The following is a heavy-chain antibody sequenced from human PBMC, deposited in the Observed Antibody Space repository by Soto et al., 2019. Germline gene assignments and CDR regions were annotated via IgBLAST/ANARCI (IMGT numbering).Heavy chain of an antibody. Sequence: GGSLRLSCAASGFTFSRFGMHWVRQAPGKGLEWLAVISYDGSNRFYADSVKGRFTISRDNSKNTLYLQMNSLRPEDTAVYYCARGVNDFWSGYVYGMDVWGQGTTVTVSS. D-gene: IGHD3-3*01. CDR3: ARGVNDFWSGYVYGMDV. CDR2: ISYDGSNR. CDR1: GFTFSRFG. V-gene: IGHV3-30*03. J-gene: IGHJ6*02.